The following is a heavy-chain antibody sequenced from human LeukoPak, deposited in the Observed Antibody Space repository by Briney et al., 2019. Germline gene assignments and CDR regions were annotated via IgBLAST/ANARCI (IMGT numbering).Heavy chain of an antibody. CDR1: GGSISSYY. V-gene: IGHV4-4*09. CDR3: ARQTWGYYMDV. J-gene: IGHJ6*03. D-gene: IGHD3-16*01. CDR2: IYTSGST. Sequence: SETLSLTCTVSGGSISSYYWSWIRQPPGKGLEWIGYIYTSGSTNYNPSLKSRVTISVDTSKNQFSLKLSSVTAADTAVYYCARQTWGYYMDVWGKGTTVTVSS.